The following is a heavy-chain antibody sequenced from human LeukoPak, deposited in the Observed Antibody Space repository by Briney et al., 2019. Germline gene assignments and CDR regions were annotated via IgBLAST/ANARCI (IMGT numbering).Heavy chain of an antibody. D-gene: IGHD6-6*01. J-gene: IGHJ4*02. V-gene: IGHV4-31*03. CDR1: GGSISSAGYS. Sequence: SQTLSLTCTVSGGSISSAGYSWSWIRQHPGKGLEWIGYIYYSGSTYYNPSLESRVTISVDTSKNQFSLKLSSVTAADTAVYYCARATSRYYFDYWGQGTLVTVSS. CDR3: ARATSRYYFDY. CDR2: IYYSGST.